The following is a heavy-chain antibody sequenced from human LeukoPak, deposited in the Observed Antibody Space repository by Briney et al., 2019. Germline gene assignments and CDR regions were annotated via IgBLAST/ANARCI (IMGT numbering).Heavy chain of an antibody. CDR3: ARGVLGISSSWYDY. Sequence: GASVKVSCKASGYTFTGYYMHWVRQAPRQGLEWMGWINPNSGGTNYAQKFQGRVTMTRDTSISTAYMELSRLRSDDTAVYYCARGVLGISSSWYDYWGQGTLVTVSS. D-gene: IGHD6-13*01. CDR2: INPNSGGT. CDR1: GYTFTGYY. J-gene: IGHJ4*02. V-gene: IGHV1-2*02.